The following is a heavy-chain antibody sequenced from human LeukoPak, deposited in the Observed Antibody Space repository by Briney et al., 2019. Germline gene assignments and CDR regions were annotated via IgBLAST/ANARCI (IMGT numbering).Heavy chain of an antibody. J-gene: IGHJ5*02. CDR2: ISYDGSNK. V-gene: IGHV3-30-3*01. CDR1: GFTFSSYA. Sequence: GRSLRLSCAASGFTFSSYAMHWVRQAPGKGLEWVAVISYDGSNKYYADSVKGRFTISRDNSKNTLYLQMNSLRAEDTAVYYCARRSSGWEYNWFDPWGQGTLVTVSS. CDR3: ARRSSGWEYNWFDP. D-gene: IGHD6-19*01.